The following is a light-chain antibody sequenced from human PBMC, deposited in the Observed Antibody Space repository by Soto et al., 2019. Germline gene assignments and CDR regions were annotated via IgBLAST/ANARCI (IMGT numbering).Light chain of an antibody. J-gene: IGKJ1*01. CDR3: QQYNNWPWT. Sequence: EIVMSQTPATLSVSPGETATLSCRASQSISSCLAWYQQKPGQAPRLLIYRASSMATGIPARFSGSGSGTEFTLTISSLQSEDFAVYYCQQYNNWPWTFGQGTKVDIK. CDR2: RAS. V-gene: IGKV3-15*01. CDR1: QSISSC.